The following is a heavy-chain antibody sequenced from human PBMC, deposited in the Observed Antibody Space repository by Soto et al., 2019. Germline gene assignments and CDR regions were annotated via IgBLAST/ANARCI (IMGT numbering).Heavy chain of an antibody. J-gene: IGHJ6*03. D-gene: IGHD2-2*01. Sequence: EVQLVESGGGLVQPGGSLRLSCAASGFTFSSYWMSWVRQAPGKGLEWVANIKQDGSEKYYVDSVKGRFTISRDNAKNSLYLQMNSLRAEDTAVSYCARVEYQLLYYSYYYMDVWGKGTTVTVSS. CDR1: GFTFSSYW. V-gene: IGHV3-7*01. CDR3: ARVEYQLLYYSYYYMDV. CDR2: IKQDGSEK.